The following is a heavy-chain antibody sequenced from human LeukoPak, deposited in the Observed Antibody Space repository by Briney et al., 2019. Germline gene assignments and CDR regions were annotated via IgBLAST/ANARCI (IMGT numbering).Heavy chain of an antibody. V-gene: IGHV4-34*01. CDR3: ARRRSDRLGTTRRTFDY. Sequence: PSETLSLTCAVYGGSFSGYYWSWIRQPPGKGLEWIGEINHSGSTNYNPSLKSRVTISVDTSKNQFSLKLSSVTAADTAVYYCARRRSDRLGTTRRTFDYWGQGTLVTVSS. D-gene: IGHD7-27*01. CDR2: INHSGST. CDR1: GGSFSGYY. J-gene: IGHJ4*02.